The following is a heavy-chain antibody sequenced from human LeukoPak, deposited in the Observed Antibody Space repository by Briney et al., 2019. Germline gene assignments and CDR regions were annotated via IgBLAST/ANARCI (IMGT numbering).Heavy chain of an antibody. V-gene: IGHV3-48*03. D-gene: IGHD3-22*01. CDR2: ISSSGSTI. CDR3: AKNSNQYYYDSSGYFGPDAFDI. J-gene: IGHJ3*02. CDR1: GFTFSSYE. Sequence: GGSLRLSCAASGFTFSSYEMNWVRQAPGKGLEWVSYISSSGSTIYYADSVKGRFTISRDNSKNTLYLQMNSLRAEDTAVYYCAKNSNQYYYDSSGYFGPDAFDIWGQGTMVTVSS.